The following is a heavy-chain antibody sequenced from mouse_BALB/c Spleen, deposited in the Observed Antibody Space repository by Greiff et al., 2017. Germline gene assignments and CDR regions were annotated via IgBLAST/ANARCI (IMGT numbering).Heavy chain of an antibody. J-gene: IGHJ4*01. D-gene: IGHD3-1*01. CDR3: ATAQLGLRSYAMDY. V-gene: IGHV1-4*01. Sequence: VMLVESGAELARPGASVKMSCKASGYTFTSYTMHWVKQRPGQGLEWIGYINPSSGYTNYNQKFKDKATLTADKSSSTAYMQLSSLTSEDSAVYYCATAQLGLRSYAMDYWGQGTSVTVSS. CDR1: GYTFTSYT. CDR2: INPSSGYT.